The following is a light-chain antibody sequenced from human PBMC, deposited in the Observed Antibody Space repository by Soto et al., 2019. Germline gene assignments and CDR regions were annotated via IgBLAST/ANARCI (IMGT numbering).Light chain of an antibody. CDR2: SNN. CDR1: SSNIGSYT. CDR3: AAWDDSLNGVV. Sequence: QSVLTQPPSASGTPGQRVTISCSGSSSNIGSYTVNWYQQHPGTAPKLLIYSNNKRPSGVPDRFSGSKSGTSVSLAISGLQAEDEADYYCAAWDDSLNGVVFGGGTKLTVL. J-gene: IGLJ2*01. V-gene: IGLV1-44*01.